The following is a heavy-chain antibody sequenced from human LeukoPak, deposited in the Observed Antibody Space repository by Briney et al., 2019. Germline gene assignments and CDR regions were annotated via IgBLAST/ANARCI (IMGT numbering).Heavy chain of an antibody. D-gene: IGHD3-10*01. CDR3: ARRPYSSGNYKGAFDI. CDR2: IYTSGST. Sequence: SETLSLTCTVSGGSISSYYWSWIRQPAGKGLEWIGRIYTSGSTNYNPSLKSRVTMSVDTSKNQFSLKLSSVTAADTAVHYCARRPYSSGNYKGAFDIWGQGTMVTVSS. V-gene: IGHV4-4*07. J-gene: IGHJ3*02. CDR1: GGSISSYY.